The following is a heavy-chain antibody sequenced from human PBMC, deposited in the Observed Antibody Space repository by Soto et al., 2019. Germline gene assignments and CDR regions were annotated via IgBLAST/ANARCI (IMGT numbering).Heavy chain of an antibody. J-gene: IGHJ4*02. Sequence: GSGPNAGEPTQTLTLTCTFSGFSLSTSGVGVGWIRQPPGKALEWLALIYWDDDKRYSPSLKSRLTITKDTSKNQVVLTMTNMDPVDTATYYCAHNLNTYGGLPRYYFDFWGQGTLVTVSS. CDR2: IYWDDDK. CDR3: AHNLNTYGGLPRYYFDF. CDR1: GFSLSTSGVG. V-gene: IGHV2-5*02. D-gene: IGHD4-17*01.